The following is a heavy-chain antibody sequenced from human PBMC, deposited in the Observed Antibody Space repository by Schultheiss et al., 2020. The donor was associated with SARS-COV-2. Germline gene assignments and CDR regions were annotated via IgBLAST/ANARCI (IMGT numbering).Heavy chain of an antibody. CDR2: INPNSGNT. Sequence: ASVKVSCKASGYTFTAYFIHWLRQAPGQGLEWMGRINPNSGNTGYAQKFQGRVTMTRNTSISTAYMELSSLRSEDTAVYYCAKHGADYGDYGLDYWGQGTLVTVSS. J-gene: IGHJ4*02. CDR3: AKHGADYGDYGLDY. D-gene: IGHD4-17*01. V-gene: IGHV1-8*02. CDR1: GYTFTAYF.